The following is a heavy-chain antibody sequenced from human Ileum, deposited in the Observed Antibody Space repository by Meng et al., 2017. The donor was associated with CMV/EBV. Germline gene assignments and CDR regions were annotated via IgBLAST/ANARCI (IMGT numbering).Heavy chain of an antibody. CDR2: INPNSGGT. CDR1: GYMFIGQY. V-gene: IGHV1-2*02. CDR3: ARDHSGPIYCSSTSCYTELSWFDP. J-gene: IGHJ5*02. Sequence: ASVKVSCKASGYMFIGQYIHWVRQAPGQGLEWMGWINPNSGGTNYAQKFQGRVTMTRDTSISTAYMELSRLRSDDTAVYYCARDHSGPIYCSSTSCYTELSWFDPWGQGTLVTVSS. D-gene: IGHD2-2*02.